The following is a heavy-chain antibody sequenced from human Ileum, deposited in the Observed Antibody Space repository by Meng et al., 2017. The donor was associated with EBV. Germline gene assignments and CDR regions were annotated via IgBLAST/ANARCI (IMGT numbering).Heavy chain of an antibody. CDR1: EFIFNNYA. Sequence: EGQRVGSGGCLEQRGWSLRLSCAAFEFIFNNYAMSWVRQTPGKGLEWVSAISGGADSTYYVHSVEGRFTISRDNSKNTLYLQMNSLRAEDSAVYYCAKGRAGNWFDPWGQGTLVTVSS. J-gene: IGHJ5*02. V-gene: IGHV3-23*04. CDR2: ISGGADST. CDR3: AKGRAGNWFDP.